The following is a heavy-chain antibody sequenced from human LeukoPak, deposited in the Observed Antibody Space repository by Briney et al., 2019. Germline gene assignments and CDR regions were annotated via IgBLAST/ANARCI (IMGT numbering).Heavy chain of an antibody. V-gene: IGHV4-38-2*01. D-gene: IGHD1-26*01. CDR1: GYSISSGYY. CDR3: ARHRVGANYFDY. CDR2: IYHSGSS. Sequence: PSETLSLTCAVSGYSISSGYYWGWIRQPPGKELEWIGSIYHSGSSYYNPSLKRRVTISVDTSKNQFSLKLSSVTAADTAVYYCARHRVGANYFDYWGQGTLVTVSS. J-gene: IGHJ4*02.